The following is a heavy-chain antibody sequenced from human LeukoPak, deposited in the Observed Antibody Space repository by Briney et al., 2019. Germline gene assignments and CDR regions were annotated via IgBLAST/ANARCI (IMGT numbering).Heavy chain of an antibody. CDR2: INPSGGST. Sequence: ASVKVSCKASGGTFSSYAISWVRQAPGQGLEWMGIINPSGGSTSYAQKFQGRVTMTRDTSTSTVYMELSSLRSEDTAVYYCARGVWLQPDYWGQGTLVTVSS. J-gene: IGHJ4*02. D-gene: IGHD5-24*01. CDR3: ARGVWLQPDY. V-gene: IGHV1-46*01. CDR1: GGTFSSYA.